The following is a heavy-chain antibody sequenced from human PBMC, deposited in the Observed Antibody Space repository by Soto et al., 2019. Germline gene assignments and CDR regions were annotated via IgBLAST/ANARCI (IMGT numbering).Heavy chain of an antibody. Sequence: PGGSLRLSCAASGFTFSSYGMHWVRQAPGKGLEWVALIYFDGNNKYYADSVKDRFTISRDNSKNTLYLQMNSLRVEDTAVYYCARDRESESYYWLTYDDLNVYGQGTM. J-gene: IGHJ3*01. CDR2: IYFDGNNK. CDR1: GFTFSSYG. V-gene: IGHV3-33*01. D-gene: IGHD1-26*01. CDR3: ARDRESESYYWLTYDDLNV.